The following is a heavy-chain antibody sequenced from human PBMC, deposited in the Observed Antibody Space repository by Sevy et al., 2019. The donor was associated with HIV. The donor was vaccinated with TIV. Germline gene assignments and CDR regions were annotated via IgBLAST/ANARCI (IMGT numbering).Heavy chain of an antibody. D-gene: IGHD1-1*01. CDR3: AKDQGYNWNTEGFFDY. CDR2: LRYDGSNK. Sequence: GESLRLSCAASGFTFSRYGMHWVRQAPGKGLEWVTFLRYDGSNKFYADSVKGRFTISRDNSKNTLYLQMNSLRAEDTAVYYCAKDQGYNWNTEGFFDYWGQGTLVTVSS. J-gene: IGHJ4*02. V-gene: IGHV3-30*02. CDR1: GFTFSRYG.